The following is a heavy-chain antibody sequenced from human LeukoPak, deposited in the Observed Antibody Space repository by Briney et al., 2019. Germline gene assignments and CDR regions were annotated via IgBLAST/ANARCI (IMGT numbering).Heavy chain of an antibody. CDR1: GASVTNYY. Sequence: SETLSLTCTVSGASVTNYYWSWTRQPPGKGLEWIGYFYFSGTVNYNPSLKSRVIISVDTSKNQVSLKMTSVTAADTALYYCARLWGTGRIKDVWGQGTTVTVSS. CDR2: FYFSGTV. V-gene: IGHV4-59*08. CDR3: ARLWGTGRIKDV. D-gene: IGHD1-26*01. J-gene: IGHJ6*02.